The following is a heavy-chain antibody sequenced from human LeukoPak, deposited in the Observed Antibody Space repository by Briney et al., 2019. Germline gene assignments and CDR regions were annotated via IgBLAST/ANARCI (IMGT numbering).Heavy chain of an antibody. CDR1: GFTFSTYA. V-gene: IGHV3-23*01. J-gene: IGHJ4*02. D-gene: IGHD3-22*01. CDR2: ISGSGGDT. Sequence: GGSLRLSCAASGFTFSTYAMSWVRQAPGKGLEWVSAISGSGGDTYYADSVKGRLTISRDNFKNTVYLQMSSLRAEDTAIYYCAKDVRDTSGQYDYIDSWGQGILVTVSS. CDR3: AKDVRDTSGQYDYIDS.